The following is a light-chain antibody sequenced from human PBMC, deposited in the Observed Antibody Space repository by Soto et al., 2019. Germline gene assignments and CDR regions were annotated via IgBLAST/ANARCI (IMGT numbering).Light chain of an antibody. J-gene: IGKJ2*01. CDR2: AAS. Sequence: DIQMTQSPSSLSASVGDRVTITCRASQSISSYLNWYQEKPGKAPKLLIYAASSLPSGVPSRFSGSGSGTDFTLTISSLQPEDFATYYCQQSYSIPYTFGQGVKLEIK. CDR1: QSISSY. CDR3: QQSYSIPYT. V-gene: IGKV1-39*01.